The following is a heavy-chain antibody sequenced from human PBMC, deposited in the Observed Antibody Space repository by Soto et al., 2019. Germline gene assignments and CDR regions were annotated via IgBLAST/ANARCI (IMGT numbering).Heavy chain of an antibody. V-gene: IGHV4-30-4*01. CDR2: IYYNGRT. D-gene: IGHD6-6*01. Sequence: PSEPLTLTCTVSGGSISSDDYYWSWIRQPPGKGLEWIGYIYYNGRTDYNPSLRSRVIISIDTSKNQFSLNLNSVSAADTAVYYCARDRSNSPDYFDYWGQGTLVTVSS. J-gene: IGHJ4*02. CDR3: ARDRSNSPDYFDY. CDR1: GGSISSDDYY.